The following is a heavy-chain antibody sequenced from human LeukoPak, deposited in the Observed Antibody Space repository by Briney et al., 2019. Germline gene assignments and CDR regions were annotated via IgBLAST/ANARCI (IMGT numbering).Heavy chain of an antibody. CDR3: ATSSSRWDYFDY. D-gene: IGHD6-13*01. CDR1: GGTFSSYA. Sequence: ASVKVTCKASGGTFSSYAISWVRQAPGQGLEWMGGIIPIFGTANYAQKFQGRVTITTDESTSTAYMELSSLRSEDTAVYYCATSSSRWDYFDYWGQGTLVTVSS. CDR2: IIPIFGTA. V-gene: IGHV1-69*05. J-gene: IGHJ4*02.